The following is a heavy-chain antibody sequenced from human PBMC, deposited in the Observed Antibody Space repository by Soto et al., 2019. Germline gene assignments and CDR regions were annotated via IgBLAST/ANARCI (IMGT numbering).Heavy chain of an antibody. CDR2: ISGSGGST. CDR3: AGPRLVDTAMVKPVYYYYGMDV. Sequence: GGSLRLSCAASGFTFSSYAMSWVRQAPGKGLEWVSAISGSGGSTYYADSVKGRFTISRDNSKNTLYLQMNSLRAEDTAVYYCAGPRLVDTAMVKPVYYYYGMDVWGQGTTVTVSS. J-gene: IGHJ6*02. D-gene: IGHD5-18*01. V-gene: IGHV3-23*01. CDR1: GFTFSSYA.